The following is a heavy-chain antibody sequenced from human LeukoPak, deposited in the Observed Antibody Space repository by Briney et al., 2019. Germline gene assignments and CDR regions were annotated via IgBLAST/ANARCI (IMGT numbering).Heavy chain of an antibody. CDR3: ARENTGSYREFDY. V-gene: IGHV4-4*07. J-gene: IGHJ4*02. D-gene: IGHD1-26*01. Sequence: PSETLSLTCTVSGGSISSYYWSWIRQPAGKGLEWIGRIYSGGSTNYNPSLKSRVTMSVDSSNHQFSLKLSSVTAADTAVFYCARENTGSYREFDYWGQGTLVTVSS. CDR1: GGSISSYY. CDR2: IYSGGST.